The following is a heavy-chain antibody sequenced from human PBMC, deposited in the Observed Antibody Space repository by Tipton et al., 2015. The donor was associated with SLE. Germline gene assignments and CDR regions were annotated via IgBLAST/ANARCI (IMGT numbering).Heavy chain of an antibody. D-gene: IGHD1-26*01. V-gene: IGHV4-59*01. CDR1: GGSISTYY. Sequence: TLSLTCTVSGGSISTYYWSWIRQSPGKGLEWIGYIHKSGSTHYHPSLRGRVTISVDASKNQFSLELISVTAADTAVYYCAKADGVVGGQVPYWYFDLWGRGTLVSVSS. CDR3: AKADGVVGGQVPYWYFDL. J-gene: IGHJ2*01. CDR2: IHKSGST.